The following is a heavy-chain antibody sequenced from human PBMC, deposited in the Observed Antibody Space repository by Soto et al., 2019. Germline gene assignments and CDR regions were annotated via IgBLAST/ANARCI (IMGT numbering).Heavy chain of an antibody. D-gene: IGHD3-16*01. J-gene: IGHJ3*02. CDR3: AGGYAPFGDAFDI. Sequence: QVQLVQSGAEVKKPGASVKVSCKASGYTFTSYAMHWVRQAPGQRLEWMGWINAGNGNTKYSQKLQGRVTSTRDTSAGTAYMELSSLRSEDTAVYYCAGGYAPFGDAFDIWGQGTMVTVSS. V-gene: IGHV1-3*01. CDR2: INAGNGNT. CDR1: GYTFTSYA.